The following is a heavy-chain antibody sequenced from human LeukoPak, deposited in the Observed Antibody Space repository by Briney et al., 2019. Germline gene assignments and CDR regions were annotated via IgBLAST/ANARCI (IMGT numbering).Heavy chain of an antibody. V-gene: IGHV3-9*03. D-gene: IGHD2-15*01. CDR1: GFTFDDYA. Sequence: PGGSLRLTCAASGFTFDDYAMHWVRQAPGKGLEWFSGISWNSGSIGYADSVKGRFTISRDNAKNSLYLQMNSLRAEDMALYYCAKGRQACSGGSCYNWFDPWGQGTLVTVSS. CDR3: AKGRQACSGGSCYNWFDP. J-gene: IGHJ5*02. CDR2: ISWNSGSI.